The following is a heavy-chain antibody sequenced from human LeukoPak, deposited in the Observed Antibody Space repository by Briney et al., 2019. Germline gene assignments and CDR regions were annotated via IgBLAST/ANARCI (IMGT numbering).Heavy chain of an antibody. CDR1: GASISDYY. CDR3: ARGGLVGATPDY. V-gene: IGHV4-59*01. J-gene: IGHJ4*02. CDR2: IYFSGST. D-gene: IGHD1-26*01. Sequence: SETLSLTRTVSGASISDYYWSWIRQTPGKGLEWIGYIYFSGSTSYNPSLKSRVTFSLDTSKNQFSLRLTSVTAADTAVYYCARGGLVGATPDYWGQGTLVTVSS.